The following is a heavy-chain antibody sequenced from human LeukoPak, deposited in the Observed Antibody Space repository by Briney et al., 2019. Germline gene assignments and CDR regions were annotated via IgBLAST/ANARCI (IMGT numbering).Heavy chain of an antibody. CDR1: GFTFDDYG. CDR3: ARGGSSSSLYYYYYMDV. Sequence: TGGSLRLSCAASGFTFDDYGMSWVRQAPGKGLEWVSGINWNGGSTGYADSVKGRFTISRDNAKNSLYLQMNSLRAEDTALYHCARGGSSSSLYYYYYMDVWGKGTTVTVSS. D-gene: IGHD6-6*01. J-gene: IGHJ6*03. CDR2: INWNGGST. V-gene: IGHV3-20*01.